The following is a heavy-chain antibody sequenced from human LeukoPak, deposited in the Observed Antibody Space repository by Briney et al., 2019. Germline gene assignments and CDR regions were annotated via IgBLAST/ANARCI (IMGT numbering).Heavy chain of an antibody. CDR3: ARDAYDSSGYYYGCFDY. CDR2: IYSGGST. J-gene: IGHJ4*02. D-gene: IGHD3-22*01. Sequence: GGSLRLSCAASGFTVSSNYMSWVRQAPGKGLEWVSVIYSGGSTYYADSVKGRFTISRDNSKNTLYLQMNSLRAEDTAVYYCARDAYDSSGYYYGCFDYWGQGTLVTVSS. V-gene: IGHV3-53*01. CDR1: GFTVSSNY.